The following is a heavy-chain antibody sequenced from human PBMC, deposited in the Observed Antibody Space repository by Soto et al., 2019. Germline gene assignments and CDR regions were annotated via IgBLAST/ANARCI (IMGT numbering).Heavy chain of an antibody. CDR3: IGTYSGSSMRFDY. V-gene: IGHV3-15*01. CDR2: VKSKTDGGTI. J-gene: IGHJ4*02. D-gene: IGHD5-12*01. Sequence: GGSLRLSCAASGFTFSNAWMTWVRQVPGKGLEWVGRVKSKTDGGTIDYAAPVKDRFTISRDDSKNTLYLQMNSLKTEDTAVYYCIGTYSGSSMRFDYWGQGTLVTVSS. CDR1: GFTFSNAW.